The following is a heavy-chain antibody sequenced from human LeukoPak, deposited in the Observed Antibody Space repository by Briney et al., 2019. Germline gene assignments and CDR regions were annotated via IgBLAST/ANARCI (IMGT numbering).Heavy chain of an antibody. CDR2: IYTSEST. Sequence: SQTLSLTCTVSGGSMNSGNYYWSWIRQPAGKGLEWIGRIYTSESTNYNPSLKSRVTISVDTSKNYFSLKLSSLTAADTAVYFCARTNNYDYPWFDPWGQGTLVTVSS. CDR3: ARTNNYDYPWFDP. CDR1: GGSMNSGNYY. J-gene: IGHJ5*02. V-gene: IGHV4-61*02. D-gene: IGHD3-16*01.